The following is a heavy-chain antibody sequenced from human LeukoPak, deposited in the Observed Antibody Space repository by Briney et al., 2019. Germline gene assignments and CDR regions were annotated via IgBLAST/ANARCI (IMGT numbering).Heavy chain of an antibody. V-gene: IGHV6-1*01. D-gene: IGHD5-12*01. J-gene: IGHJ4*02. CDR2: TYYRSKWYS. CDR1: GDSVSRNDAA. Sequence: SQTLSLTCAISGDSVSRNDAAWNWIRQSPSRGLEWLGRTYYRSKWYSDYAVSVKGRITINGDTSKNEFSLQLSSVTPADTPVYYCAEGYDLKVWGPGTLVTASP. CDR3: AEGYDLKV.